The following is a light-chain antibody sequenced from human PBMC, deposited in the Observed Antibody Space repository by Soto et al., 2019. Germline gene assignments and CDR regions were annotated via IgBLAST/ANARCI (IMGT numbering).Light chain of an antibody. J-gene: IGKJ2*01. CDR3: QQYYNWPPYT. Sequence: IVMTQSPATLSVSPGERVTLSCRASETVRTNLAWFQQKPGQTPRLLILGASTRATGIPTRFTSSGSETEFTLTIGSLQSEDLAVYYCQQYYNWPPYTFGQGTKLEIK. CDR2: GAS. V-gene: IGKV3-15*01. CDR1: ETVRTN.